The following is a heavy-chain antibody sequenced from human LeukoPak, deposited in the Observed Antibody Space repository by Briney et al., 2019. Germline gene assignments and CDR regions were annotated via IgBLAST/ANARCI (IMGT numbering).Heavy chain of an antibody. CDR2: IRSRTNTYAT. Sequence: GGSLGLSCAASGFSFSGSAMHWVRQAPGKGLEWVGRIRSRTNTYATAYAASVKGRFTISRDDSKNTAYLQMNSLKTEDTAVYYCTRGSQSDYYYGMDVWGQGITVTVSS. J-gene: IGHJ6*02. V-gene: IGHV3-73*01. CDR1: GFSFSGSA. CDR3: TRGSQSDYYYGMDV.